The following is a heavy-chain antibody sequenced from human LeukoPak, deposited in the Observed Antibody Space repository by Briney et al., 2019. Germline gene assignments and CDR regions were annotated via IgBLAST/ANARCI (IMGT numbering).Heavy chain of an antibody. Sequence: SETLSLTCTVSGGSISSSSYYWGWIRQPPGKGLEWIGSIYYSGSTYYNPSLKSRVTISVDTSKNQFPLKLSSVTAADTAVYYCAREIRKGIFGVVTTNWFDPWGQGTLVTVSS. CDR3: AREIRKGIFGVVTTNWFDP. CDR1: GGSISSSSYY. J-gene: IGHJ5*02. D-gene: IGHD3-3*01. V-gene: IGHV4-39*06. CDR2: IYYSGST.